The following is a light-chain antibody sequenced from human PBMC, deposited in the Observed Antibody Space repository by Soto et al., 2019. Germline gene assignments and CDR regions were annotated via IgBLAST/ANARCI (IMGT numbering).Light chain of an antibody. J-gene: IGKJ5*01. V-gene: IGKV3-11*01. CDR1: PSVPKY. CDR2: GAF. CDR3: QQRNTWPTVT. Sequence: EIELTQSPSTLSLSPGERATPSCRASPSVPKYVAWYQQKTGQAPRLLSYGAFKRATGIPARFSGSGSGADFALTISSLEPEDFAIYYCQQRNTWPTVTFGQGTRLEIK.